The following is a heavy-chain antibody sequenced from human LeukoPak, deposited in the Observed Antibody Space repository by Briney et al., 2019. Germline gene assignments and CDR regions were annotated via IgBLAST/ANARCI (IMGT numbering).Heavy chain of an antibody. CDR3: ARFGDITIITWDAFDI. V-gene: IGHV1-3*01. D-gene: IGHD3-9*01. Sequence: GASVTISCKASRYTFTNYAMHWVRQAPGQRLEWMGWINAGNGNTKSSQKFQGRVTITRDTSASTAYMELSSLKSEDTAVYYCARFGDITIITWDAFDIWGQGTMVTVSS. CDR2: INAGNGNT. CDR1: RYTFTNYA. J-gene: IGHJ3*02.